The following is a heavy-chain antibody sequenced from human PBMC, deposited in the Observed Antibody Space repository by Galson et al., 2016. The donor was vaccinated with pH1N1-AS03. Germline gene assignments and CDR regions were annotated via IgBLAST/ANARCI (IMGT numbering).Heavy chain of an antibody. J-gene: IGHJ6*02. V-gene: IGHV1-69*06. CDR3: VKGSWGIDIVDRNAHCGMDV. D-gene: IGHD5-12*01. Sequence: SVKVSCKASGGTFNNYAIGWVRQAPGQGLEWMGGIILMFGTANYAQKFQGRVTITADKSTTIDYKSTTTAYMELSSLRSEDTAVYYCVKGSWGIDIVDRNAHCGMDVWGQGTTVTVSS. CDR1: GGTFNNYA. CDR2: IILMFGTA.